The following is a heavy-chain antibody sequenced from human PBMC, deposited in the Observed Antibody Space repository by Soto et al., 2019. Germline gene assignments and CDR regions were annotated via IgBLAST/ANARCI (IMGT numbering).Heavy chain of an antibody. CDR2: IYYSGST. V-gene: IGHV4-61*01. Sequence: SETLSLTCTVSGGSISSSSYFWSWIRQSPGKGLEWIGHIYYSGSTSYSPSLKSRVSISVDTSKNQFSLEVHSVTAADTAVYYCARAGTNMVQFDYWGQGTLVTVSS. CDR3: ARAGTNMVQFDY. D-gene: IGHD3-10*01. CDR1: GGSISSSSYF. J-gene: IGHJ4*02.